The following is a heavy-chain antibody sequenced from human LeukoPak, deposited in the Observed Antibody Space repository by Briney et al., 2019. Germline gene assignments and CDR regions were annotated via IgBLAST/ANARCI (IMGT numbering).Heavy chain of an antibody. Sequence: SETLSLTCTVSGGSISSSSYYWVWIRQPPGKGLEGIGSIYYSGSTYYNPSLRSRVTISVDTSKNQFSLKLSSVTAADTAVYYCARHGADILTGYYNRALNWFDPWGQGTLVTVSS. J-gene: IGHJ5*02. V-gene: IGHV4-39*01. CDR1: GGSISSSSYY. D-gene: IGHD3-9*01. CDR2: IYYSGST. CDR3: ARHGADILTGYYNRALNWFDP.